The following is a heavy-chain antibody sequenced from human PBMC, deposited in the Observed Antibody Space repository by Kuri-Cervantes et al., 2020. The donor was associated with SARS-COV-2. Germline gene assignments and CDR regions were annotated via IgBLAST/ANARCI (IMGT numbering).Heavy chain of an antibody. D-gene: IGHD3-3*01. V-gene: IGHV3-7*01. Sequence: GGSLRLSCAASGFTFSSHAMSWVRQAPGKGLEWVANIKQDGSENYYVDSVKGRFTISRDNAKNSLYLQMNSLRAEDTAVYHCARKSNNYDFWSGPIYYFDYWGQGTLVTVSS. CDR2: IKQDGSEN. CDR1: GFTFSSHA. J-gene: IGHJ4*02. CDR3: ARKSNNYDFWSGPIYYFDY.